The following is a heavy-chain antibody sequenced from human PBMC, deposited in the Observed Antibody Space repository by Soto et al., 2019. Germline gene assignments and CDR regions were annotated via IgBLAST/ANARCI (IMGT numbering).Heavy chain of an antibody. J-gene: IGHJ4*02. CDR3: ARGVPGYYGGLDY. CDR2: IWYDGSNK. V-gene: IGHV3-33*01. Sequence: QVQLVESGGGVVQPGRSLRLSCAASGFTFSSYGMHWVRQAPGKGLEWVAVIWYDGSNKYYADSVKGRFTISRDNSKNTLYLQMNSLRAEDTAVYYCARGVPGYYGGLDYWGQGTLVTVSS. D-gene: IGHD3-22*01. CDR1: GFTFSSYG.